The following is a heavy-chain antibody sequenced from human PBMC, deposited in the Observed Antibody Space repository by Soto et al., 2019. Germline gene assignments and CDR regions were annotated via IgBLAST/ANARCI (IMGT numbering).Heavy chain of an antibody. D-gene: IGHD4-17*01. Sequence: QVQLVQSGAEVKKPGSSVKVSCKASGGTFSSYTISWVRQAPGQGLEWMGRIIPILGIANYAQKFQGRVTITTDKSTSTAYLELSSLRSADTAVYYCARDGTTVTTPYYYYYGMDVWGQGTTVTVSS. CDR3: ARDGTTVTTPYYYYYGMDV. CDR2: IIPILGIA. CDR1: GGTFSSYT. V-gene: IGHV1-69*08. J-gene: IGHJ6*02.